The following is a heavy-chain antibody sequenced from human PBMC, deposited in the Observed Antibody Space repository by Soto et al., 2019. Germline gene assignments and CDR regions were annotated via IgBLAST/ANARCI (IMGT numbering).Heavy chain of an antibody. CDR3: ARDRYGAFDAFHI. V-gene: IGHV3-21*01. D-gene: IGHD4-17*01. CDR2: VSSSCSYI. J-gene: IGHJ3*02. Sequence: GSLRLSCAASWFTFRWHCMNLVRQAPGKGREWVSSVSSSCSYIYYADFVKGRFTITRDNAKNSRYLQINSLRAEYTAVYYCARDRYGAFDAFHIWGQGTMVTVSS. CDR1: WFTFRWHC.